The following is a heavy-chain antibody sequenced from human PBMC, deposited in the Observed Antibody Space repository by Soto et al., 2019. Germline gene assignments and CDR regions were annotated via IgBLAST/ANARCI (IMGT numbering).Heavy chain of an antibody. J-gene: IGHJ4*02. CDR3: AQVVSGDAIDY. CDR2: IYHTGST. V-gene: IGHV4-59*01. Sequence: PSGTLSLTCTVSGVFINNYDWTWIRQPPGKRLEWISAIYHTGSTTYNPSRSIRVTFAVDTSKIQFSLSLTSVTAADTAVYFCAQVVSGDAIDYWGQGTLVTVSS. CDR1: GVFINNYD.